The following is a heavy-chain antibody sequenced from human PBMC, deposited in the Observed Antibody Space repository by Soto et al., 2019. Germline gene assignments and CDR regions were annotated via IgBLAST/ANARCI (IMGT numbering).Heavy chain of an antibody. CDR2: INHSGST. CDR3: ARTGLGSSSDY. CDR1: GGSFSGYY. D-gene: IGHD6-6*01. V-gene: IGHV4-34*01. J-gene: IGHJ4*02. Sequence: KTSETLSLTCAVYGGSFSGYYWSWIRQPPGKGLEWIGEINHSGSTNYNPSLKSRVTISVDTSKNQFSLKLSSVTAADTAVYYCARTGLGSSSDYWGQGTLVTVSS.